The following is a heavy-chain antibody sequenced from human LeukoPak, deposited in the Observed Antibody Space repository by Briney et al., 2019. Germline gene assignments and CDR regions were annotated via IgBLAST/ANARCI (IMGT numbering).Heavy chain of an antibody. D-gene: IGHD6-13*01. CDR3: ARDRPLIAAATYGMDV. CDR1: GFTFSSYS. V-gene: IGHV3-21*01. J-gene: IGHJ6*02. Sequence: PGGSLRLSCAASGFTFSSYSMTWVRQAPGKGLEWVSSISSSSSYIYYADSVKGRFTISRDNAKNSLYLQMNSLRAEDTAVYYCARDRPLIAAATYGMDVWGQGTTVTVSS. CDR2: ISSSSSYI.